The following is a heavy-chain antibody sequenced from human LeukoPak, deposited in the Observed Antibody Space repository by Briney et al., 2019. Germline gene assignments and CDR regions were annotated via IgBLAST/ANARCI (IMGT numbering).Heavy chain of an antibody. J-gene: IGHJ5*02. V-gene: IGHV3-23*01. D-gene: IGHD3-22*01. CDR2: ISGSGGST. CDR3: AKEEYYYDSSGYPRWFDP. Sequence: GGSLRLSCAASGFTFSSYAMSWVRQTPGKGLEWVSAISGSGGSTYYADSVKGRFTISRDNSKNTLYLQMNSLGAEDTAVYYCAKEEYYYDSSGYPRWFDPWGQGTLVTVSS. CDR1: GFTFSSYA.